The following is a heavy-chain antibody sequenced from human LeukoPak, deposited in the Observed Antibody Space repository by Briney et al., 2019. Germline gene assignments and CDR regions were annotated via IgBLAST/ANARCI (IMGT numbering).Heavy chain of an antibody. CDR2: ISSSSSYI. D-gene: IGHD6-13*01. Sequence: GGSLRLSCAASGFTFSSYSMNWVRQAPGKGLEWVSSISSSSSYIYYADSVKGRFTISRDNSKNTLYLQMNSLRAEDTAVYYCARDRCSSSCLGGFDYWGQGTLVTVSS. CDR3: ARDRCSSSCLGGFDY. V-gene: IGHV3-21*01. CDR1: GFTFSSYS. J-gene: IGHJ4*02.